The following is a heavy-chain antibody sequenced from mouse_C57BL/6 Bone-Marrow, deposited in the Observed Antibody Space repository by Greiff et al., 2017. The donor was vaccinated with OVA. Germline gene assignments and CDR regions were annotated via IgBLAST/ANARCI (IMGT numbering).Heavy chain of an antibody. V-gene: IGHV14-2*01. CDR1: GFNIKDYY. Sequence: VQLQQSGAELVKPGASVKLSCTASGFNIKDYYMHWVKQRTEQGLEWIGRIDPEDGETKYAPKFQGKATITADTSSNTAYLQLSSLTSEDTAVYYCASPLGRGAWFAYWGQGTLVTVSA. J-gene: IGHJ3*01. CDR2: IDPEDGET. CDR3: ASPLGRGAWFAY. D-gene: IGHD4-1*01.